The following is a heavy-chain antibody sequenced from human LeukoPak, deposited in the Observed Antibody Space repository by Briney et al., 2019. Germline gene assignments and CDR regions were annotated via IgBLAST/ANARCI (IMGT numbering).Heavy chain of an antibody. V-gene: IGHV3-48*04. Sequence: PGGSLRLSCAASGFAFSGYSMNWIRQAPGKGLEWVAYISYSSYTIHYADSVKGRFTISRDNAKNSLYLQMNSLRAEDTAIYYCARDGDGNFDYWGQGTLVTVSS. CDR3: ARDGDGNFDY. CDR2: ISYSSYTI. D-gene: IGHD4-17*01. CDR1: GFAFSGYS. J-gene: IGHJ4*02.